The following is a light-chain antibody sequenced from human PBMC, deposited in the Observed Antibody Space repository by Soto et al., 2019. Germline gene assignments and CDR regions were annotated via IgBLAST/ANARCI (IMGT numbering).Light chain of an antibody. CDR2: AAS. J-gene: IGKJ1*01. Sequence: DIQMTQSPSSLSASIGYSVTITCRASQTIIGYLNWYQQKPGKAPRLLINAASNLQSGVPSRFRGSGSETDFTLTITSLQPEDFATYYCQQSYTNHRTFGQGTKVDIK. CDR3: QQSYTNHRT. V-gene: IGKV1-39*01. CDR1: QTIIGY.